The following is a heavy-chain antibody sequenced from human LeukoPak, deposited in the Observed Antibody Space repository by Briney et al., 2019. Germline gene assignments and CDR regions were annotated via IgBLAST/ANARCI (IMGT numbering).Heavy chain of an antibody. CDR3: ARGPRWDPHFDY. Sequence: GASVKVSCKASRYTFTGYYMHWVRQAPGQGLEWMVWINPNSGDTNSAQKFQGRVTMTRDTSISTAYMELSRLRSDDTAVYYCARGPRWDPHFDYWAREPWSPSP. D-gene: IGHD1-26*01. V-gene: IGHV1-2*02. J-gene: IGHJ4*02. CDR2: INPNSGDT. CDR1: RYTFTGYY.